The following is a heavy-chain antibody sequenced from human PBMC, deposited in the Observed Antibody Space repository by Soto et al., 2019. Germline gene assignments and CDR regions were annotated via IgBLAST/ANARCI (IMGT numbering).Heavy chain of an antibody. J-gene: IGHJ5*02. CDR3: ASGVAVANWFDP. Sequence: GASVKVSCKASGGTFSSYAISWVRQAPGQGLEWMGGIIPIFGTANYAQKFQGRVTITADESTSTACMELSSLRSEDTAVYYCASGVAVANWFDPWGQGTLVTVSS. V-gene: IGHV1-69*13. CDR1: GGTFSSYA. D-gene: IGHD6-19*01. CDR2: IIPIFGTA.